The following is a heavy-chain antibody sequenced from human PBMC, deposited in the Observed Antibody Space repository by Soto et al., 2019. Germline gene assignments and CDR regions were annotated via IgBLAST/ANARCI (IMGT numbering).Heavy chain of an antibody. D-gene: IGHD5-18*01. CDR3: ARGRFLKNLDTAMVTYYYYYYGMDV. J-gene: IGHJ6*02. CDR2: MNPNSGNT. CDR1: GYTFTSYD. V-gene: IGHV1-8*01. Sequence: ASVKVSCKASGYTFTSYDINWVRQATGQGLEWMGWMNPNSGNTGYAQKIQGRDTMTRNTSISTTYKKLSSMRSEDTALYYCARGRFLKNLDTAMVTYYYYYYGMDVWGQGTTVTVAS.